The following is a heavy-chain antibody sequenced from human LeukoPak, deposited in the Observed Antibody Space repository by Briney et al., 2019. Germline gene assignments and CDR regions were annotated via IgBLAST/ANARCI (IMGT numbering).Heavy chain of an antibody. CDR3: ARRTRGYSYGPYYYGMDV. V-gene: IGHV4-34*01. J-gene: IGHJ6*02. CDR1: GGSFSGYY. D-gene: IGHD5-18*01. Sequence: SETLSLTCAVYGGSFSGYYWSWIRQPPGKGLEWIGEINHSGYTNYNPSLKSRVAISVDTSKNQFSLKLSSVTAADTAVYYCARRTRGYSYGPYYYGMDVWGQGTTVTVSS. CDR2: INHSGYT.